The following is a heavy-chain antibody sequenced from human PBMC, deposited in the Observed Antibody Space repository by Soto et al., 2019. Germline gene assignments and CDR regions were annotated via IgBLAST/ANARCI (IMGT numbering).Heavy chain of an antibody. V-gene: IGHV1-69*14. CDR1: GGTFSSYA. CDR3: AEPKYSSPPAY. Sequence: QVQLVQSGAEVKKPGSSVKVSCKASGGTFSSYAISWVRQAPGQGLEWMGGIIPISGTANYAQKFQGRVTITADKATSTAYMGLSSLRSEDTAVYSCAEPKYSSPPAYWGQGTLVTVSS. J-gene: IGHJ4*02. CDR2: IIPISGTA. D-gene: IGHD6-6*01.